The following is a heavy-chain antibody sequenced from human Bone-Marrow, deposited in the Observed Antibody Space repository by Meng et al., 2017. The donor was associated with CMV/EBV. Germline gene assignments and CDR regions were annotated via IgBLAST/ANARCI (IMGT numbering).Heavy chain of an antibody. CDR1: GGSISRSSYY. Sequence: ESDLVLVHDSETLSITFSVSGGSISRSSYYWGWSRQPPGKGLEWIGSIYYSGSNYYNPSLKSRVTISVDTSKNQFSLKLSSVTAADTAVYYCARDNSPRFDYWGQGTLVTVSS. J-gene: IGHJ4*02. CDR3: ARDNSPRFDY. D-gene: IGHD4-23*01. V-gene: IGHV4-39*07. CDR2: IYYSGSN.